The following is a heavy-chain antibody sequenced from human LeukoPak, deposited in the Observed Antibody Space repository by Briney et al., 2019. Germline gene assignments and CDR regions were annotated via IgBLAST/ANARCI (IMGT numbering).Heavy chain of an antibody. D-gene: IGHD2-2*01. CDR3: ARARVVPAAIHWFDP. CDR2: ISGSGGST. Sequence: GGSLRLSCAASGFTFSSYAMSWVRQAPGKGLEWVSAISGSGGSTYYADSVKGRFTISRDNSKNTLYLQMNSLRAEDTAVYYCARARVVPAAIHWFDPWGQGTLVTVSS. V-gene: IGHV3-23*01. CDR1: GFTFSSYA. J-gene: IGHJ5*02.